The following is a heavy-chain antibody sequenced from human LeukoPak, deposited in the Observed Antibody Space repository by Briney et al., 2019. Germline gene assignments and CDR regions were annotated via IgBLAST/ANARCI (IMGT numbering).Heavy chain of an antibody. CDR3: ANHNGYYFDY. J-gene: IGHJ4*02. D-gene: IGHD1-1*01. CDR2: ISGSGGST. V-gene: IGHV3-23*01. Sequence: GGSLRLSCAASGFTFSSYWMHWVRQAPGKGLVWVSAISGSGGSTYSADSVKGRFTISRDNSKSTLYLQMNSLRAEDTAVYYCANHNGYYFDYWGQGTLVTVSS. CDR1: GFTFSSYW.